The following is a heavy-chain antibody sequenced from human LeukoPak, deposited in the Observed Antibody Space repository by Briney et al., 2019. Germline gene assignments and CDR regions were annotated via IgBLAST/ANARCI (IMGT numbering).Heavy chain of an antibody. CDR2: ITNDGSST. CDR3: ARYGSGSYYGY. Sequence: GGSLRLSCAASGLTFSSHWMHWVRQAPGKGLVWVSRITNDGSSTTYADSVKGRFTISRDNAKNSLYLQMNSLRAEDTAVYYCARYGSGSYYGYWGQGTLVTVSS. J-gene: IGHJ4*02. D-gene: IGHD3-10*01. V-gene: IGHV3-74*01. CDR1: GLTFSSHW.